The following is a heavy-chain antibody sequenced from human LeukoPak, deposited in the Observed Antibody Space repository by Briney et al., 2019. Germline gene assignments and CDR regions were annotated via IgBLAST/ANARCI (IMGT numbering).Heavy chain of an antibody. CDR3: ARDLDIVVVPASWFYP. Sequence: PGGSLRLSCAASGFTVSSNYMSWVRQAPGRGLEWVSSISSSSKYIYYADSVKGRFTISRDDAKNSLSLQMNSLRAEDTAVYYCARDLDIVVVPASWFYPWGQGTLVAASS. J-gene: IGHJ5*02. CDR2: ISSSSKYI. V-gene: IGHV3-21*01. CDR1: GFTVSSNY. D-gene: IGHD2-2*03.